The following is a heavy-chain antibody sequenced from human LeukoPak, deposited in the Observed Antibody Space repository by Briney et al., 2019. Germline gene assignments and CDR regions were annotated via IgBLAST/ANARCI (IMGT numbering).Heavy chain of an antibody. J-gene: IGHJ4*02. CDR3: ATLTTVVTAYYFDY. V-gene: IGHV4-4*09. CDR1: GGSLSSYY. D-gene: IGHD4-23*01. CDR2: IYHSGST. Sequence: PSETLSLTCTVSGGSLSSYYWSWIRQPPGKGLEWVGYIYHSGSTDYNPSLKSRVTISVDTSKSQFYLKLTSLTAADTAVYYCATLTTVVTAYYFDYWGQGTLVTVSS.